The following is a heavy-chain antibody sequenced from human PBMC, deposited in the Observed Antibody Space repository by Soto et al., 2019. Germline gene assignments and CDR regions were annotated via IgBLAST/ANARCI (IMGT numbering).Heavy chain of an antibody. CDR1: GGSISSYY. Sequence: SLTCTVSGGSISSYYWSWIRRPPGKGLEWIGYIYYSGSTNYNPSLKSRVTISVDTSKNQFSLKLSSVTAADTAVYYCARARTETGAYYYYYYMDVWGKGTTVTVSS. J-gene: IGHJ6*03. D-gene: IGHD7-27*01. V-gene: IGHV4-59*01. CDR2: IYYSGST. CDR3: ARARTETGAYYYYYYMDV.